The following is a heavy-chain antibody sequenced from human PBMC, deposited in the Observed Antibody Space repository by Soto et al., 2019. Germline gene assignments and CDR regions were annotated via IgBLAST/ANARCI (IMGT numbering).Heavy chain of an antibody. V-gene: IGHV3-21*02. Sequence: EVQLVESGGGLVKPGGSLRLSCAASGFTFRSFTMNWVRQAPGKGLEWVSTISSNSAYIYYTDALRGRFTISRDNAKNSLQLQMNSLRAADTGVYCCTRYASRDSSARGWFDPWGPGTLVTVSS. CDR3: TRYASRDSSARGWFDP. J-gene: IGHJ5*02. D-gene: IGHD6-13*01. CDR2: ISSNSAYI. CDR1: GFTFRSFT.